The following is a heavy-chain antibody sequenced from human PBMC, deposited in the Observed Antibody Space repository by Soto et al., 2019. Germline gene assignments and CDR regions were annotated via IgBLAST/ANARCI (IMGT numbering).Heavy chain of an antibody. CDR2: IIPMSGRP. J-gene: IGHJ5*02. V-gene: IGHV1-69*06. CDR1: GGTFNSYS. CDR3: TRRGRQSANWFDP. Sequence: QVQLVQSGAEVKTPGSSVKVSCKASGGTFNSYSIDWVRQAPGQGFEWMGGIIPMSGRPNYAQRFQGRVTFSADKSTKTVYMEVNSLTHEETAVYYCTRRGRQSANWFDPWGQGTLVTVSS.